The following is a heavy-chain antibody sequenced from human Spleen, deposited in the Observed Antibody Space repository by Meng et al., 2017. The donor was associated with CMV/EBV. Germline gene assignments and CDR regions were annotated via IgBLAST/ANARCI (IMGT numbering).Heavy chain of an antibody. V-gene: IGHV3-23*01. CDR2: ISGNGGST. Sequence: GESLKISCAASGFTFSSYAMSWVRQAPGKGLEWVSAISGNGGSTYYADSVKGRFTISRDNSKNTLYLQMNSLRAEDTALYFCARDLAAVTAMVRYYYYGMDVWGQGTTVTVSS. J-gene: IGHJ6*02. CDR1: GFTFSSYA. CDR3: ARDLAAVTAMVRYYYYGMDV. D-gene: IGHD5-18*01.